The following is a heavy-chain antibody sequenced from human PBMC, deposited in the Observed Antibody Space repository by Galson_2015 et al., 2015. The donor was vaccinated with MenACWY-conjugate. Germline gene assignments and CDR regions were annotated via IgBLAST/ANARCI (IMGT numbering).Heavy chain of an antibody. J-gene: IGHJ5*02. Sequence: SVKVSCKVSGYTLTELSMHWVRQAPGKGLEWMGGFDPEDGETIYAQKFQGRITMTEDTSTDTAYMELSSLRSEDTAVYYCATGVAAAGTQYWFDPWGQGTLVTVSS. V-gene: IGHV1-24*01. D-gene: IGHD6-13*01. CDR3: ATGVAAAGTQYWFDP. CDR2: FDPEDGET. CDR1: GYTLTELS.